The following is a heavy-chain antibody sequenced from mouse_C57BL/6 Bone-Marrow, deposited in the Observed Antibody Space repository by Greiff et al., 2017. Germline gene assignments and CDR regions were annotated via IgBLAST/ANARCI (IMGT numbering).Heavy chain of an antibody. D-gene: IGHD1-1*01. CDR1: GYTFTSYG. Sequence: VKLLESGAELARPGASVKLSCKASGYTFTSYGISWVKQRTGQGLEWIGEIYPRSGNTYYNEKFQGKATLTADKSSSTAYMELRSLTSEDSAVYFCARSIYYGPDYWGEGTTLTESS. V-gene: IGHV1-81*01. CDR2: IYPRSGNT. J-gene: IGHJ2*01. CDR3: ARSIYYGPDY.